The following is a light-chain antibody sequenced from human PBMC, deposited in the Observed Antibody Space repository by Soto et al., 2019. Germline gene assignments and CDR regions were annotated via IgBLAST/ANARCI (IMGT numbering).Light chain of an antibody. V-gene: IGKV3-20*01. CDR1: QSVSSGY. CDR3: QHYGRSPRT. J-gene: IGKJ1*01. CDR2: GAS. Sequence: EIVLTQSPGTLSLSPGERATLSCRASQSVSSGYLAWYQQKPGQAPSLLIYGASSRATGIPDRFSGSGSGTDFTLTISRLEPEDFSVYYCQHYGRSPRTFGQGPKVEIK.